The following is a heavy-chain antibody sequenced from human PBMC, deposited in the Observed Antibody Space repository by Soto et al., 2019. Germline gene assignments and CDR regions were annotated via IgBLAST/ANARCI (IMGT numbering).Heavy chain of an antibody. CDR3: ATYSSLDY. Sequence: EVQLVETGGGLIQPGGSLRLSCAVSGFTVSNNYMSWVRQAPGKGLEWVSLIYSGGSTYYADSVKGRFTISRDNSKNTLYLQMNSLRAEDTAVYYCATYSSLDYWGQGTLVTVSS. D-gene: IGHD6-13*01. J-gene: IGHJ4*02. V-gene: IGHV3-53*02. CDR2: IYSGGST. CDR1: GFTVSNNY.